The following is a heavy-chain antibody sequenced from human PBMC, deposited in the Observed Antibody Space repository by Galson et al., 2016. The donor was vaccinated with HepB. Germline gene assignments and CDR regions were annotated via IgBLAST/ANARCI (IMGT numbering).Heavy chain of an antibody. Sequence: SLRLSCAASGFLFSSYGMNWVRQAPGKGLEWVASITATSTYINYADSVKGRFTISRDNAKNSLFLQMNSLRAEDTGVYYCAAFWPAAAVWYSDLWGRGTLVTVSS. CDR2: ITATSTYI. J-gene: IGHJ2*01. CDR1: GFLFSSYG. V-gene: IGHV3-21*01. D-gene: IGHD2-2*01. CDR3: AAFWPAAAVWYSDL.